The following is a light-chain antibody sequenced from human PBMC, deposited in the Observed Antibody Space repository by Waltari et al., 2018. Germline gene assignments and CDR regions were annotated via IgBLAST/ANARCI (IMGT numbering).Light chain of an antibody. J-gene: IGLJ1*01. CDR2: DVT. CDR1: SSDVGASNY. Sequence: QSALTQPASVSGSPGQSITISCPGTSSDVGASNYVSWYQQHPGKAPKLMIYDVTKRPSGVSGRFSGSKSGNTASLTISGLQAEDEADYYCSSYISGVTLYVFGTGTKVTVL. V-gene: IGLV2-14*03. CDR3: SSYISGVTLYV.